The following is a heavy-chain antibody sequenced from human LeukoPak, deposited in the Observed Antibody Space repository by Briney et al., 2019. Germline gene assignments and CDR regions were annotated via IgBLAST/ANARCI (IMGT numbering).Heavy chain of an antibody. V-gene: IGHV3-33*01. CDR1: GFTFSSYG. CDR2: ICYDGTNK. D-gene: IGHD3-22*01. J-gene: IGHJ4*02. CDR3: ARDRDNYDISTFSALDY. Sequence: PGGSLRLSCAASGFTFSSYGMHWVRQAPGKGLEWVAVICYDGTNKNYPESVKGRFTISRDNAMNTLYLQVISLTAEDTAVYYCARDRDNYDISTFSALDYWGQGTLVTVSS.